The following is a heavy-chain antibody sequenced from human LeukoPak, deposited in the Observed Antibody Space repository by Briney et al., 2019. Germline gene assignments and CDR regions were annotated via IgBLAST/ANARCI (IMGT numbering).Heavy chain of an antibody. CDR3: AKAFMVRGVYYYYGMDV. CDR2: IYSGGST. J-gene: IGHJ6*02. V-gene: IGHV3-23*03. CDR1: GFTFSSYA. D-gene: IGHD3-10*01. Sequence: PGGSLRLSCAASGFTFSSYAMSWVRQAPGKGLEWVSVIYSGGSTYYADSVQGRFTISRDNSNNSLHLQMNSLRTEDTALYYCAKAFMVRGVYYYYGMDVWGQGTTVTVSS.